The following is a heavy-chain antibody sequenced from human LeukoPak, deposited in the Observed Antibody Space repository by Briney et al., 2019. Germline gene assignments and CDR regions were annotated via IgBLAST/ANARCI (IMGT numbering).Heavy chain of an antibody. CDR3: VRDLTYGARFDY. V-gene: IGHV3-30*03. D-gene: IGHD4/OR15-4a*01. CDR2: ISSDGNTK. Sequence: GGSLRLSCAASGFTFSSYGMYWVRQAPGKGMESVAFISSDGNTKFYVDSVKGRITISRDNFRNTLSLEVSTLRPEDTALYYCVRDLTYGARFDYWGQGTQVTVSS. CDR1: GFTFSSYG. J-gene: IGHJ4*02.